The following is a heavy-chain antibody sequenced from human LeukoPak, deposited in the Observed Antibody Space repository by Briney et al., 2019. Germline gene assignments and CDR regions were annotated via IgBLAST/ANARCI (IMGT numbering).Heavy chain of an antibody. V-gene: IGHV3-30*04. J-gene: IGHJ3*02. CDR3: ARRSAAKDAFDI. CDR2: ISYDGSNE. CDR1: GFTFSSYV. Sequence: QSGGSLRLSCAASGFTFSSYVMHWVRQAPGKGLEWVAIISYDGSNEYYADSVKGRFTISRDNAKNTLYLQMNSLRAEDTAVYYCARRSAAKDAFDIWGQGTKVTVSS. D-gene: IGHD6-25*01.